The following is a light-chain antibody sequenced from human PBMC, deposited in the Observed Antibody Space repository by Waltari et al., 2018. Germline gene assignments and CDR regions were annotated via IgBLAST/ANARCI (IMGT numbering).Light chain of an antibody. CDR2: GAS. V-gene: IGKV3-20*01. J-gene: IGKJ1*01. Sequence: EIVLTQSPGTMSLSPGDRAILSCRASQTINSNHLAWYQQKPGQAPRLLIHGASSRAIGIPDRFFSSGSGTDFTLTISRLEPEDSGVYYCQQYSASTGTFGQGTKVEIK. CDR3: QQYSASTGT. CDR1: QTINSNH.